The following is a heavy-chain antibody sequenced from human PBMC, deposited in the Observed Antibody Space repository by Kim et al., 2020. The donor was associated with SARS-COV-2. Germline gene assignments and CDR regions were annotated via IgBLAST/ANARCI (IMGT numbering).Heavy chain of an antibody. D-gene: IGHD3-10*01. J-gene: IGHJ5*02. CDR1: GYSFTSYW. CDR3: ARQSNYYGSGLNWFDP. Sequence: GESLKISCKGSGYSFTSYWIGWVRQMPGKGLEWMGIIYPGDSDTRYSPSFQGQVTISADKSISTAYLQWSSLKASDTAMYYCARQSNYYGSGLNWFDPWGQGTLVTVSS. CDR2: IYPGDSDT. V-gene: IGHV5-51*01.